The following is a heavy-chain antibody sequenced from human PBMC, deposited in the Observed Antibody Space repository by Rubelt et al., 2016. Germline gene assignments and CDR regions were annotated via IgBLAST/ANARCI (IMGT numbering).Heavy chain of an antibody. CDR1: GYTFTSYG. J-gene: IGHJ5*02. D-gene: IGHD3-10*01. Sequence: QVQLVQSGAEVKKPGASVKVSCKASGYTFTSYGISWVRQAPGQGLEWMGWISAYNGNTNYARRAQGRDTMTTEASTRTAYVELRSRRSDDTAVYYCAGCYGSGSYGNWFDPWGQGTLVTVSS. CDR3: AGCYGSGSYGNWFDP. V-gene: IGHV1-18*01. CDR2: ISAYNGNT.